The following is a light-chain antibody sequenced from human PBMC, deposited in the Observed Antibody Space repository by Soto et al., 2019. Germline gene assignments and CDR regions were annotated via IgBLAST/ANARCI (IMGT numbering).Light chain of an antibody. V-gene: IGKV3-20*01. CDR2: AVS. Sequence: EIVLTQSPGTLSLSPGERATLSCRASKSVRSSYLAWHQQKPGQAPRLVISAVSRRATGIPDRFSGSGSGTQFTLTISQLEPEDFAVYYCQQYDNPQRTFGQGTKVEVK. J-gene: IGKJ1*01. CDR3: QQYDNPQRT. CDR1: KSVRSSY.